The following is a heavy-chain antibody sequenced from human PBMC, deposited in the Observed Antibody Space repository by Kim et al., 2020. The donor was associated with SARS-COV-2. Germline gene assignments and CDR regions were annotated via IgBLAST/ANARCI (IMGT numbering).Heavy chain of an antibody. CDR2: INHSGST. Sequence: SETLSLTCAVCGGSFSGYYWSWIRQPPGKGLEWIGEINHSGSTNYNPSLKSRVTISVDTSKNQFSPKLSSVTAADTAVYYCARGVGQITMVRGVKGWFDPWGQGTLVTVSS. CDR3: ARGVGQITMVRGVKGWFDP. CDR1: GGSFSGYY. J-gene: IGHJ5*02. D-gene: IGHD3-10*01. V-gene: IGHV4-34*01.